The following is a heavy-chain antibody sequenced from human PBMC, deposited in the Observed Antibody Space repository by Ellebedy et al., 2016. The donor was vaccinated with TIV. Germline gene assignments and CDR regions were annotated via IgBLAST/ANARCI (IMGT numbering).Heavy chain of an antibody. CDR3: ARQGDFYASGNFPYFDS. CDR2: IYHNGGT. CDR1: GGSISSYY. J-gene: IGHJ4*01. V-gene: IGHV4-59*08. D-gene: IGHD2/OR15-2a*01. Sequence: SETLSLTCTVSGGSISSYYWSWIRQPPGKGLEWVGYIYHNGGTNYSPSLKSRLTISVDTSKNQFSLKLSSVTAADTAVYYCARQGDFYASGNFPYFDSWGHGTVITVS.